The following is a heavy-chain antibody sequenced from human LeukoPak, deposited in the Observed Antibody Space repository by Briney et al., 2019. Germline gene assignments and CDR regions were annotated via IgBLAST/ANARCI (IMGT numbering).Heavy chain of an antibody. CDR3: VRGNQKYGDYVRD. J-gene: IGHJ4*02. D-gene: IGHD4-17*01. CDR2: IYPGDSDT. V-gene: IGHV5-51*01. Sequence: GESLKISCKASGYTFNKNYIAWVRQVSGKGLEWMGIIYPGDSDTRYSPSFQGHVTISADECISTAFLQWSSVEATDSAMYYCVRGNQKYGDYVRDWGQGTLVTISS. CDR1: GYTFNKNY.